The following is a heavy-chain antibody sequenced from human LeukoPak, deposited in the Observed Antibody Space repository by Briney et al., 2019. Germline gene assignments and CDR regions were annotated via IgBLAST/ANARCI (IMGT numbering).Heavy chain of an antibody. CDR1: GYTFTSYA. CDR3: ARGTWYYDFWSGYYNNWFDP. V-gene: IGHV7-4-1*02. D-gene: IGHD3-3*01. CDR2: INTNTGNP. Sequence: ASVKVSCKASGYTFTSYAMNWVRQAPGQGLEWMGWINTNTGNPTYAQGFTGRFVFSLDTSASTAYLQISSLKAEDTAVYYCARGTWYYDFWSGYYNNWFDPWGQGTLVTVSS. J-gene: IGHJ5*02.